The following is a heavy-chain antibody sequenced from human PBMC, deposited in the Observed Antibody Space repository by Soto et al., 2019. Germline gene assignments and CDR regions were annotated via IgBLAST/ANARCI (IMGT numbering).Heavy chain of an antibody. D-gene: IGHD3-22*01. J-gene: IGHJ6*02. V-gene: IGHV1-18*01. CDR1: GYTFTRNG. CDR3: VKDRDSNSWPSRDV. Sequence: ASVKVSCKTSGYTFTRNGISWVRQAPGQGLEWMGWISPKSGSIKYAEKFQGRVIMTTDTSTSTAYMELRSLRSDDTAVYYCVKDRDSNSWPSRDVWGPGTTVTVS. CDR2: ISPKSGSI.